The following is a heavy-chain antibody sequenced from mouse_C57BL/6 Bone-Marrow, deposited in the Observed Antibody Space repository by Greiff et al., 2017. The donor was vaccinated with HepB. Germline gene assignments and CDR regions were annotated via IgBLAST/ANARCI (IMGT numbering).Heavy chain of an antibody. V-gene: IGHV1-50*01. CDR3: ARNDYYGSRGDFDY. J-gene: IGHJ2*01. CDR1: GYTFTSYW. D-gene: IGHD1-1*01. Sequence: VQLQQPGAELVKPGASVKLSCKASGYTFTSYWMQWVKQRPGQGLEWIGEIDPSDSYTNYNQKFKGKATLTVDTSSSTAYMQLSSLTSEDSAVYYCARNDYYGSRGDFDYWGQGTTLTVSS. CDR2: IDPSDSYT.